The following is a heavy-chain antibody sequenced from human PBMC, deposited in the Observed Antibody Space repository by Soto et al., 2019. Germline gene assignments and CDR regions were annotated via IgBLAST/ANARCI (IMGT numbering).Heavy chain of an antibody. CDR2: ISSSSSTI. D-gene: IGHD6-19*01. Sequence: GGSLRLSCAASGFTFSSYSMNWVRQAPGKGLEWVSYISSSSSTIYYADSVKGRFTISRDNAKNSLYLQMNSLRAEDTAVYYCGAAGYSSGWNFDYWGQGTLVTVSS. CDR3: GAAGYSSGWNFDY. J-gene: IGHJ4*02. V-gene: IGHV3-48*01. CDR1: GFTFSSYS.